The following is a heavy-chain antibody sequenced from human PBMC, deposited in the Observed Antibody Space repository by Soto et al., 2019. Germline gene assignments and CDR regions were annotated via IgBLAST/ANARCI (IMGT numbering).Heavy chain of an antibody. CDR3: ARGGVLRFLEWPFDY. J-gene: IGHJ4*02. CDR2: IYHSGST. CDR1: GGSISSGGYS. D-gene: IGHD3-3*01. V-gene: IGHV4-30-2*01. Sequence: QLQLQESGSGLVKPSQTLSLTCAVSGGSISSGGYSWGWIRQPPGKGLEWIGYIYHSGSTYYNPSLKSRVTISVDRSTKQSSLKLSSVTAADTAVYYCARGGVLRFLEWPFDYWGQGTLVTVSS.